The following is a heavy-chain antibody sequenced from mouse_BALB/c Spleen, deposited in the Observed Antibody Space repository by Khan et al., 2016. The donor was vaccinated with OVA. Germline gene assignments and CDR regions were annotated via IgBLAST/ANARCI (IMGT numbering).Heavy chain of an antibody. CDR2: IDPENGNT. D-gene: IGHD2-3*01. Sequence: VQLKQSGAELVRPGALVKLSCKASGFTIKDYYMHWVKQRPEQGLVWIGRIDPENGNTIYDPKFPGKASITSDTSSNTAYLQLSSLTSEDTAVYYCTRDGYSPWFAYWGQGTLVTVSA. V-gene: IGHV14-1*02. CDR3: TRDGYSPWFAY. J-gene: IGHJ3*01. CDR1: GFTIKDYY.